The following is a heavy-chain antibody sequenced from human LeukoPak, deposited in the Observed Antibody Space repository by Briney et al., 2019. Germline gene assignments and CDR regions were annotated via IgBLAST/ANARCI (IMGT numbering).Heavy chain of an antibody. Sequence: PSETLSLTCTVSGGSISSYYWSWIRQPPGKGLEWIGYIYYSGSTNYNPSLKSRVTISVDTSKNQFSLKLSSVTAADTAVYYCARDYCSGGSCYSYNWFGPWGQGTLVTVSS. CDR1: GGSISSYY. CDR3: ARDYCSGGSCYSYNWFGP. J-gene: IGHJ5*02. V-gene: IGHV4-59*01. CDR2: IYYSGST. D-gene: IGHD2-15*01.